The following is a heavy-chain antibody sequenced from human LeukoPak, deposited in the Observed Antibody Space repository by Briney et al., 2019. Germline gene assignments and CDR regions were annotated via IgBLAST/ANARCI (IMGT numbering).Heavy chain of an antibody. J-gene: IGHJ3*02. D-gene: IGHD1-26*01. CDR1: GFTFTTYA. Sequence: GGSLRLSCAASGFTFTTYAIHWLRQAPGKGPEWVARISYDGSDQCYADSVKGRFTISRDDPKNTVFLQMNSLRLEDTATYYCARPHSGTYGTFHIWGQGTVVTVSS. CDR2: ISYDGSDQ. V-gene: IGHV3-30*01. CDR3: ARPHSGTYGTFHI.